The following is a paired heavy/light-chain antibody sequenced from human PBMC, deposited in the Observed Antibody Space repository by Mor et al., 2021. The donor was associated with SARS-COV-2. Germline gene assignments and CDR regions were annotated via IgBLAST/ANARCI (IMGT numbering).Light chain of an antibody. CDR1: QSLLHSNGYNY. J-gene: IGKJ1*01. CDR3: MQPLQTPVT. CDR2: LGS. V-gene: IGKV2-28*01. Sequence: DIVMTQSPLSLPVTPGEPASISCRSSQSLLHSNGYNYLDWYLQKPGQSPQLLIYLGSYRASGVPDRFSGSGSGTDFTLKISRVEAEDVGVYYCMQPLQTPVTFGQGTKVEIK.
Heavy chain of an antibody. V-gene: IGHV3-64D*09. Sequence: EVQLVESGGGLVQPGGSLRLSCLASGFTFSSFAMHWVRQAPGKGLQYVSALSTNGGSTYYVDSVKGRFTISRDNSKSTLYLQMNSLRTEDTAIYYCVKGGSTVVASSIDHWGQGTLVTVSS. CDR2: LSTNGGST. CDR3: VKGGSTVVASSIDH. D-gene: IGHD2-15*01. J-gene: IGHJ4*02. CDR1: GFTFSSFA.